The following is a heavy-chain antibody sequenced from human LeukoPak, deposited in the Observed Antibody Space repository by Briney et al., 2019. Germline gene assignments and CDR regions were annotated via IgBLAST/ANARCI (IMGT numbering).Heavy chain of an antibody. V-gene: IGHV3-30*18. CDR3: AKSGGSYYSSLGS. D-gene: IGHD1-26*01. J-gene: IGHJ4*02. CDR2: FSSDGSTK. Sequence: PGRSLRLSCAASGFTFSTYGMHWVRQAPGKGLEWVALFSSDGSTKYYADSVKGRFTISRDNSKNTLYLQMNSLGAEDTAVYYCAKSGGSYYSSLGSWGQGTLVTVSS. CDR1: GFTFSTYG.